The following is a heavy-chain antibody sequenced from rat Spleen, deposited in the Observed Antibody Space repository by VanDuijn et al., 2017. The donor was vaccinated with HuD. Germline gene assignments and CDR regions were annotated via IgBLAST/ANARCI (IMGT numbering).Heavy chain of an antibody. CDR2: MRFNGDT. Sequence: QVQLKESGPGLVQPSQTLSLTCTVSGLSLTSYNVHWVRQFPGKGLEWMGRMRFNGDTSYNSALKSRLSISRDSSKSQVFLQMNSLQTDDTAIYFCARSYGGYTQHWFAYWGQGVMVTVSS. V-gene: IGHV2-63*01. J-gene: IGHJ2*01. CDR3: ARSYGGYTQHWFAY. CDR1: GLSLTSYN. D-gene: IGHD1-11*01.